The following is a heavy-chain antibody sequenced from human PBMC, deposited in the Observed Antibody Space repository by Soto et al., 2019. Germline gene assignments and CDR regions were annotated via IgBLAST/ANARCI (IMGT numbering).Heavy chain of an antibody. Sequence: EVQLLESGGGLVQPGGSLRLSCAASGFTFSSYAMSWVRQAPGKGLEWVSAISGSGGSTYYADSVKGRFTISRDNSKNTLYLQMNSLRAEDTAVYYCAKDDDSSGYSPGLSRGTWGQGTLVTVSS. CDR1: GFTFSSYA. CDR2: ISGSGGST. CDR3: AKDDDSSGYSPGLSRGT. J-gene: IGHJ5*02. V-gene: IGHV3-23*01. D-gene: IGHD3-22*01.